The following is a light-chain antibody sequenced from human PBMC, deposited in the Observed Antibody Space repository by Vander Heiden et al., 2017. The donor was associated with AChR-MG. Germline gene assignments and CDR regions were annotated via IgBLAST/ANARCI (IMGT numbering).Light chain of an antibody. J-gene: IGKJ3*01. Sequence: EIVLTQSPATLSLSPGERATLSCRASQSVSSYLAWYQPKPGQAPRLLIDDASNRATGIPARFSGSGSGTDFTLTISSLEPEDFAVYYCQQRSNWPRGFTFGPGTKVDIK. CDR3: QQRSNWPRGFT. V-gene: IGKV3-11*01. CDR2: DAS. CDR1: QSVSSY.